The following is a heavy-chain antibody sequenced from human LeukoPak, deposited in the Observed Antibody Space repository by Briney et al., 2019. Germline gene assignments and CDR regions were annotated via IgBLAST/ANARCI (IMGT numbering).Heavy chain of an antibody. J-gene: IGHJ4*02. V-gene: IGHV3-21*04. CDR3: GRDAADVYNYGIQY. CDR2: ISIGTSFI. D-gene: IGHD5-24*01. Sequence: GGSLRLSCAASGFAFSSYNMNWVRQAPGKRLEWVAYISIGTSFIYYADSVKGRFTISRDNAKNTLFLQMNNLRAEDTAVYFCGRDAADVYNYGIQYWGRGTLVTVSS. CDR1: GFAFSSYN.